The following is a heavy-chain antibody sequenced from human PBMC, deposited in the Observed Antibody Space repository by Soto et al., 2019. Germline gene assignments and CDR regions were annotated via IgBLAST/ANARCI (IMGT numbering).Heavy chain of an antibody. D-gene: IGHD2-21*02. CDR3: ALSDGPDFYSVIHV. J-gene: IGHJ6*02. Sequence: QVQVEQSGAEVKKPGSSLKVSCKTSGGPFSSQAFNWVRQARGHGLEWMGGIIPLLGATTYAQKFQHRVTLTADESTSTGYMELRSLRSKDAATYFCALSDGPDFYSVIHVWGRATTVTVSS. CDR2: IIPLLGAT. CDR1: GGPFSSQA. V-gene: IGHV1-69*01.